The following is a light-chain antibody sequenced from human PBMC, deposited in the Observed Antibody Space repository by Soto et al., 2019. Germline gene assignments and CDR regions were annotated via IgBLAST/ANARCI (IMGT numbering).Light chain of an antibody. CDR2: GAS. J-gene: IGKJ1*01. Sequence: ELVLTQSPDPLSLSPGERATLSCRASQSVSNNYLAWYQQKPGQAPRLLIYGASNRATGIPDRFSGSWSGTDFTLTISRLEPEDFAVYYCQQYGSSGTFGQGTKVDIK. V-gene: IGKV3-20*01. CDR1: QSVSNNY. CDR3: QQYGSSGT.